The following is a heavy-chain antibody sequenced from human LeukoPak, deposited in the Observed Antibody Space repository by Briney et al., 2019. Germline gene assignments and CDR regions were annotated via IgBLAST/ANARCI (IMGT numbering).Heavy chain of an antibody. D-gene: IGHD6-19*01. CDR3: AKRDTSAKYYFDY. J-gene: IGHJ4*02. Sequence: GGSLRLFCAASGFTFSSYAMSWVRQAPGKGLEWVSTFSSSGATTYYADSVKGRFTISRDTSKNTLYLQMNSLRADDTAVYYCAKRDTSAKYYFDYWGQGTLVTVSS. V-gene: IGHV3-23*01. CDR2: FSSSGATT. CDR1: GFTFSSYA.